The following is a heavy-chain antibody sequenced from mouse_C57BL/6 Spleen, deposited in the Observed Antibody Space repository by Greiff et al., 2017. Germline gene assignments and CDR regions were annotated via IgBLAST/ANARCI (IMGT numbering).Heavy chain of an antibody. D-gene: IGHD1-1*01. Sequence: DVKLVESGGGLVKPGGSLKLSCAASGFTFSDYGMHWVRQAPEKGLEWVAYISSGSSTIYYADTVKGRFTISRDNAKNTLFLQMNSLRSEDTAMYYCARGITTVDFDYWGQGTTLTVSS. CDR2: ISSGSSTI. CDR1: GFTFSDYG. CDR3: ARGITTVDFDY. V-gene: IGHV5-17*01. J-gene: IGHJ2*01.